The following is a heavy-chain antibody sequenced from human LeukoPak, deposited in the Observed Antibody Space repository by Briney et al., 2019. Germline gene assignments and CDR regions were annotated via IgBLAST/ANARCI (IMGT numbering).Heavy chain of an antibody. CDR1: GFTFSSYE. CDR3: ARDRGLRRGGDVAFDI. J-gene: IGHJ3*02. V-gene: IGHV3-48*03. D-gene: IGHD3/OR15-3a*01. CDR2: ISSSGSTI. Sequence: GGSLRLSCAASGFTFSSYEMNWVRQAPGKGLEWVSYISSSGSTIYYADSVKGRFTISRDNAKNSLYLQMNSLRAEDTAVYYCARDRGLRRGGDVAFDIWGQGTMVTVSS.